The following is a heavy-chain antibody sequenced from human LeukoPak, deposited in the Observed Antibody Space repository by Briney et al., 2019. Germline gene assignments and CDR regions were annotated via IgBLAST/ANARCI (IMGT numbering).Heavy chain of an antibody. D-gene: IGHD6-13*01. CDR3: ASLIAAADYYFDY. V-gene: IGHV4-39*01. Sequence: SETLSLTCTVSGGSISSSSYYWGWIRQPPGKGLEWIGSIYYSGSTYYNPSLKSRVTISVDTSKNQFSPKLSSVTAADTAVYYCASLIAAADYYFDYWGQGTLVTVSS. CDR2: IYYSGST. CDR1: GGSISSSSYY. J-gene: IGHJ4*02.